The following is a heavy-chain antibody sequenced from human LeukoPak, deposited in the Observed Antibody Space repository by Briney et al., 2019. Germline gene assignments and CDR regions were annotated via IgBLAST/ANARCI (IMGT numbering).Heavy chain of an antibody. CDR1: GFTFTSYA. Sequence: PGGSLRLSCAASGFTFTSYAMSWVRQAPGKGLEWVSTISGSGGSTYYADSVQGRFTISRDNSKNTLYLQMNSLRAEDTAVYYCAKEDRPNYYGSRMGWGQGTLVTVSS. CDR3: AKEDRPNYYGSRMG. CDR2: ISGSGGST. D-gene: IGHD3-10*01. V-gene: IGHV3-23*01. J-gene: IGHJ4*02.